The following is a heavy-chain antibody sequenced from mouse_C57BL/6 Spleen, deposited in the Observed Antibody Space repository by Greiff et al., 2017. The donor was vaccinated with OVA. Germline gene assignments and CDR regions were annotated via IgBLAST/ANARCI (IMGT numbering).Heavy chain of an antibody. Sequence: EVQLVESGGGLVKPGGSLKLSCAASGFTFSDYGMHWVRQAPEKGLEWVAYISSGSSTIYYAATVKGRFTISSDNAKNTLFLQRTSLRSEDPAMYCGARGDYDYDGGYYFDYWGQGTTLTVSS. CDR1: GFTFSDYG. CDR2: ISSGSSTI. CDR3: ARGDYDYDGGYYFDY. V-gene: IGHV5-17*01. J-gene: IGHJ2*01. D-gene: IGHD2-4*01.